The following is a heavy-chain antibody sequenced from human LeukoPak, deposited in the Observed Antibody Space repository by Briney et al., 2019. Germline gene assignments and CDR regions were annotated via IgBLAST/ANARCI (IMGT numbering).Heavy chain of an antibody. CDR2: VSGGGGST. D-gene: IGHD2-15*01. CDR3: AKGMIYCSGGTCYFGTFDI. V-gene: IGHV3-23*01. J-gene: IGHJ3*02. CDR1: GFTFSNYV. Sequence: GGSLRLSCAASGFTFSNYVMSWVRQAPGKELEWVSGVSGGGGSTYYADSVKGRFTISRDNSKNTLYLQMKSLRAEDTAVYYCAKGMIYCSGGTCYFGTFDIWGQGTMVTVSS.